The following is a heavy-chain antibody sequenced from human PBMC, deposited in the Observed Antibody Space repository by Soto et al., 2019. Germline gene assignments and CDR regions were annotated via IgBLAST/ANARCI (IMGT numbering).Heavy chain of an antibody. Sequence: QLQLQESGPGLVKPSETLSLTCTVSGGSISSSSYYWGWIRQPPGKGLEWIGIIYYSGSTYYNPSLKRRVTISVATAKNPFSRKLSSVTAADTAVYYCASRGGVATNAFDIWGQGTMVTVSS. CDR3: ASRGGVATNAFDI. CDR1: GGSISSSSYY. CDR2: IYYSGST. V-gene: IGHV4-39*01. D-gene: IGHD5-12*01. J-gene: IGHJ3*02.